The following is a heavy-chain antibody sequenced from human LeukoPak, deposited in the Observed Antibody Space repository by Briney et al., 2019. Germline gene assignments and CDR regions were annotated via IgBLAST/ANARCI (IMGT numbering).Heavy chain of an antibody. CDR1: GVTFSNSG. V-gene: IGHV1-69*04. J-gene: IGHJ5*02. CDR3: ARDQLELGTHWFDP. D-gene: IGHD1-1*01. CDR2: IIPVLEEA. Sequence: ASVKVSCKASGVTFSNSGINWVRQAPGQGLEWMGRIIPVLEEAQYAQNFQGKVTITADKSTSTAYMELHSLTSEDTAVYYCARDQLELGTHWFDPWGQGTLVTVSS.